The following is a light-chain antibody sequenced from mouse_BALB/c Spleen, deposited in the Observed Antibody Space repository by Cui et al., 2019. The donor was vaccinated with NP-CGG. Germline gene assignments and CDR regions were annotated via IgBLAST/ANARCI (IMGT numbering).Light chain of an antibody. Sequence: QAVVTQESALTPSPGETITLTCRSSTGAVTTSNYANWVQEKPDHLFTGLIGSTNNRAPGVPARFSGSLIGDKAALTITGAQTEDEAIYFCALWYSNHWVFGGGTKLTVL. CDR1: TGAVTTSNY. CDR2: STN. V-gene: IGLV1*01. CDR3: ALWYSNHWV. J-gene: IGLJ1*01.